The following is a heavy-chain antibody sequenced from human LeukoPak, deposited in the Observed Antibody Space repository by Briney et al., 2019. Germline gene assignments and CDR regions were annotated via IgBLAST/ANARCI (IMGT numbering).Heavy chain of an antibody. V-gene: IGHV4-39*07. CDR3: ARRLRYYYGSGSPGPFDY. Sequence: PSETLSLTCTVSGGSISSRDYYWGWIRQSPRKGLEWIGSIYFSGGTYYNPSLKSRVTISVDTSKNQFSLKLSSVTAADTAVYYCARRLRYYYGSGSPGPFDYWGQGTLVTVSS. CDR2: IYFSGGT. J-gene: IGHJ4*02. CDR1: GGSISSRDYY. D-gene: IGHD3-10*01.